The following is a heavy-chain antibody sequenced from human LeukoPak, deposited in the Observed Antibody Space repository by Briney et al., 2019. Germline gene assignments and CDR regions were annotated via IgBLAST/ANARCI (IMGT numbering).Heavy chain of an antibody. V-gene: IGHV1-46*01. D-gene: IGHD4-23*01. CDR2: INPSGGST. CDR3: ARDRLQGDGGSGY. J-gene: IGHJ4*02. CDR1: GYTFTTYY. Sequence: ASVKVSCKASGYTFTTYYMHWVRQAPGQGLEWMGIINPSGGSTTYAQNFQGRVTMTRDTSTSTVYMELSSLRSEDTAVYYCARDRLQGDGGSGYWGQGTLVTVSS.